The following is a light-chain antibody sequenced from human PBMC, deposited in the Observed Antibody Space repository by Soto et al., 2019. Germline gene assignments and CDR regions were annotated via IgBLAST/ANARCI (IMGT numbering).Light chain of an antibody. Sequence: SSLSASIGDRVTITCRASQSISSYLNWYQQKPGKAPKVLIYAASNLVSGVPSRFRGSGSGTDFTLTISTLQPEDFATFYCQQSYIAPLTFGGGTKVDIK. CDR2: AAS. CDR3: QQSYIAPLT. V-gene: IGKV1-39*01. CDR1: QSISSY. J-gene: IGKJ4*01.